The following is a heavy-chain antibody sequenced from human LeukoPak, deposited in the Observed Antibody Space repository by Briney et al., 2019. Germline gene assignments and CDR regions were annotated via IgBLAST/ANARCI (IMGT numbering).Heavy chain of an antibody. CDR3: AKDGAPLRFLEWLSYGMDV. J-gene: IGHJ6*02. CDR2: ISWNSGSI. Sequence: PGGSLRLSCAASGFTFDDYAMHWVRQAPGKGLEWVSGISWNSGSIGYADSVKGRFTISRDNAKNPLYLQMNSLRAEDTALYYCAKDGAPLRFLEWLSYGMDVWGQGTTVTVSS. V-gene: IGHV3-9*01. D-gene: IGHD3-3*01. CDR1: GFTFDDYA.